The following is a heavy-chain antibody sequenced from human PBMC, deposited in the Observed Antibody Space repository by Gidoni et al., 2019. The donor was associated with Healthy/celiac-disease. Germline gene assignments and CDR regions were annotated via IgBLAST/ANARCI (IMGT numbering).Heavy chain of an antibody. CDR1: GYTLTSYV. V-gene: IGHV1-18*04. D-gene: IGHD3-10*01. Sequence: VQLVQSGAVVKKPGASVKVSCKASGYTLTSYVISWVRQAPVQGLEWMGWISAYNGNTNYAQKLQGRVTMTTDTSTSTAYMELRSLRSDDTAVYYCARVGLTYYYGSGSYYQDYWGQGTLVTVSS. CDR2: ISAYNGNT. CDR3: ARVGLTYYYGSGSYYQDY. J-gene: IGHJ4*02.